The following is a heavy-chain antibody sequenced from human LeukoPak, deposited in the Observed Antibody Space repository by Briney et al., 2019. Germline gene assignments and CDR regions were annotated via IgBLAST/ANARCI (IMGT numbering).Heavy chain of an antibody. V-gene: IGHV3-48*04. CDR2: ISSSSSTI. D-gene: IGHD3-3*01. CDR1: GLTFSSYS. CDR3: ARAHYDFNFDY. J-gene: IGHJ4*02. Sequence: AGSLRLSCAASGLTFSSYSMNWVRQAPGKGLEWVSYISSSSSTIYYADSVKGRFTISRDNAKNSLYLQMNSLRAEDTAVYYCARAHYDFNFDYWGQGTLVTVSS.